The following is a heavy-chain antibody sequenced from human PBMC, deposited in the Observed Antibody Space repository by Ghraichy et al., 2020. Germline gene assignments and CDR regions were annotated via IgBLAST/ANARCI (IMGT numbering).Heavy chain of an antibody. D-gene: IGHD2-15*01. CDR2: ISAYNGNT. J-gene: IGHJ4*02. CDR3: ARDRTSCSGGSCFFDY. CDR1: GYTFTSYG. Sequence: ASVKVSCKASGYTFTSYGISWVRQAPGQGLEWMGWISAYNGNTNYAQKLQGRVTMTTDTSTSTAYMELRSLRSDDTAVYYCARDRTSCSGGSCFFDYWGQGTLVTVSS. V-gene: IGHV1-18*01.